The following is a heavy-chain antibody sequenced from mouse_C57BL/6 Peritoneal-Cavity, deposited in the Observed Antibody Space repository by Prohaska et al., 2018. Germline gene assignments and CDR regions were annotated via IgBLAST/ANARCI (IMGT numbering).Heavy chain of an antibody. Sequence: EVQLVESGGGLVKPGGSLKLSCAASGFTFSDYGMHWVRQAPEKGLEWVAYISSGSSTIYDADTVKGRFTISRDNAKNTLFLQMTSLRSEDTAMYYCATPYYGSSSYWYFDVWGTGTTVTVSS. CDR1: GFTFSDYG. D-gene: IGHD1-1*01. J-gene: IGHJ1*03. V-gene: IGHV5-17*01. CDR2: ISSGSSTI. CDR3: ATPYYGSSSYWYFDV.